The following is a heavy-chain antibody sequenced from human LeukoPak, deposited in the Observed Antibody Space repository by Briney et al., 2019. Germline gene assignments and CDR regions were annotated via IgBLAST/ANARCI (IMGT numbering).Heavy chain of an antibody. Sequence: GGSLRLSCTASGFSLSSYRMNWVRQAPGKGLEWVSYISSSSSTNHYADSVKGRFTISRDNAKKSLYLQMNSLRAEDTAVYYCARGHEMKGYKVYWYFDLWGRGTLVTVSS. D-gene: IGHD5-24*01. V-gene: IGHV3-48*04. J-gene: IGHJ2*01. CDR1: GFSLSSYR. CDR2: ISSSSSTN. CDR3: ARGHEMKGYKVYWYFDL.